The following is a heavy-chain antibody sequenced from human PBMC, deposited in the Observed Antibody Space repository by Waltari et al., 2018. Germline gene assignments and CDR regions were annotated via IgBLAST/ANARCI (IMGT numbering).Heavy chain of an antibody. D-gene: IGHD2-15*01. Sequence: QVQLVQSGAEVKKPGASGTVSCKASGYTFTSYGISGVRRAPGQGLEWVGWISAYKSNTNNAKKLQGKVTMTTDTSTGTAYMELRSLRSDDTAEYYGARDRYCSGGSCYRAFDYWGQGTLVTVSS. CDR2: ISAYKSNT. V-gene: IGHV1-18*01. CDR3: ARDRYCSGGSCYRAFDY. CDR1: GYTFTSYG. J-gene: IGHJ4*02.